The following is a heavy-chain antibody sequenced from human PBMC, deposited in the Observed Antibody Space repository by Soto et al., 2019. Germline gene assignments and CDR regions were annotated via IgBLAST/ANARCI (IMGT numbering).Heavy chain of an antibody. CDR2: INHSGST. CDR1: GGSFSGYY. Sequence: SSETLSLTCAVYGGSFSGYYWSWIRQPPGKGLEWIGEINHSGSTNYNPSLKSRVTISVDTSKNQFSLKLSSVTAADTAVYYCARGLFYTWGRQRHAFDIRAQGTMVPVSS. CDR3: ARGLFYTWGRQRHAFDI. D-gene: IGHD6-25*01. J-gene: IGHJ3*02. V-gene: IGHV4-34*01.